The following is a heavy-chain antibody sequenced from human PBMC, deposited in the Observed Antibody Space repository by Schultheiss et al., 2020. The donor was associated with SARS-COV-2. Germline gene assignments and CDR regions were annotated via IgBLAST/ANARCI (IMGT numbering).Heavy chain of an antibody. Sequence: ASVKVSCKASGYTFTGYYMHWVRQAPGQGLEWMGWMNPNSGNTGYAQKFQGRVTMTRNTSISTAYMELSSLRSEDTAVYYCARGLAMWNLGGGWFDPWGQGTLVTVSS. CDR2: MNPNSGNT. V-gene: IGHV1-8*02. CDR3: ARGLAMWNLGGGWFDP. J-gene: IGHJ5*02. CDR1: GYTFTGYY. D-gene: IGHD1-7*01.